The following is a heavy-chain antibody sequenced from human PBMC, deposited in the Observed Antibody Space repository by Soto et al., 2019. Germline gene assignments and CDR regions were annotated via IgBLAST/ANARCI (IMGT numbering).Heavy chain of an antibody. J-gene: IGHJ6*03. Sequence: QVQLVESGGGLVKPGGSLRLSCAASGFSFSDYYMSWIRQAPGKGLEWVSLISTSGSSTDYADSVKGRFTISRDNAKNSLSLQINRLRVEDTAVNYWANLPKNYSHYMDVWGKGTTVTVSS. V-gene: IGHV3-11*01. CDR3: ANLPKNYSHYMDV. CDR1: GFSFSDYY. CDR2: ISTSGSST.